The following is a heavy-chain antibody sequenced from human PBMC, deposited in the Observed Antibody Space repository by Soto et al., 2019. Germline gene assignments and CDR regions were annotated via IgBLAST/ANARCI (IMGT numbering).Heavy chain of an antibody. CDR2: IYYSGST. D-gene: IGHD3-3*01. CDR3: ARVTPSGYYIY. J-gene: IGHJ4*02. V-gene: IGHV4-59*01. Sequence: PSETQSLTCTVSGGSISSYYWSWIRQPPGKGLEWIGYIYYSGSTNYNPSLKSRVTISVDTSKNQFSLKLSSVTAADTAVYYCARVTPSGYYIYWGQGTQVTVSS. CDR1: GGSISSYY.